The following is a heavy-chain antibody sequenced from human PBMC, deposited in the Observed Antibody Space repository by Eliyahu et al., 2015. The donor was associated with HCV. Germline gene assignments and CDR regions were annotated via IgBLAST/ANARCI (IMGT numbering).Heavy chain of an antibody. Sequence: QVQLVQSGXEVKKPGASVKVSCKASGXIFTDYYIHWVRQAPGQGLEWMGWINPXSGGTNYAQKFEDRFTMSRDTSIKTVYMELRRLRSDDTAVYYCAREGKTTGRDLDVWGQGATVTVSS. J-gene: IGHJ6*02. CDR2: INPXSGGT. CDR3: AREGKTTGRDLDV. V-gene: IGHV1-2*02. D-gene: IGHD4-11*01. CDR1: GXIFTDYY.